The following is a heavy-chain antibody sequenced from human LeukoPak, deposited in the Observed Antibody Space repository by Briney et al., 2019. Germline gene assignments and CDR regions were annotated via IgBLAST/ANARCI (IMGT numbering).Heavy chain of an antibody. D-gene: IGHD6-19*01. Sequence: GGSLRLSCAASGFTFSSYAMHWVRQAPGKGLEWVAVISYDGSNKYYAGSVKGRFTISRDNSKNTLYLQMNSLRAEDTAVYYCARDGLSSGWYHYHAFDIWGQGTMVTVSS. V-gene: IGHV3-30-3*01. J-gene: IGHJ3*02. CDR3: ARDGLSSGWYHYHAFDI. CDR2: ISYDGSNK. CDR1: GFTFSSYA.